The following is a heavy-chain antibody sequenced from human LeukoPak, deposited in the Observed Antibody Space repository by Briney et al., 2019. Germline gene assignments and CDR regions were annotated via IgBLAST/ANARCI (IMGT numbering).Heavy chain of an antibody. CDR3: ARVSGNATFDY. D-gene: IGHD5-12*01. CDR2: ISSSGGSI. J-gene: IGHJ4*02. CDR1: GFIFNKAW. V-gene: IGHV3-48*03. Sequence: AGGSLRLSCAASGFIFNKAWMNWVRQAPGKGLEWVSYISSSGGSIYSADSVKGRFTISRDNSENSLYLQMNSLRAEDTAVYYCARVSGNATFDYWGQGTLVTVS.